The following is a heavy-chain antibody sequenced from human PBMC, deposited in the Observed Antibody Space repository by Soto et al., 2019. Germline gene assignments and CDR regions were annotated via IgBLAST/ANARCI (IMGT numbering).Heavy chain of an antibody. CDR1: GGSVRKRNYY. CDR3: VSQRTSVLTQAYIDA. V-gene: IGHV4-39*01. J-gene: IGHJ4*01. Sequence: VTLSLTWTVSGGSVRKRNYYWGWVRQSPGKGLEWIGSVYYRGRSYSNSSVKSRVTMSVDTAKNQFSLNLHYVTASDTSVYYCVSQRTSVLTQAYIDAWGPVALLTVSS. D-gene: IGHD2-8*02. CDR2: VYYRGRS.